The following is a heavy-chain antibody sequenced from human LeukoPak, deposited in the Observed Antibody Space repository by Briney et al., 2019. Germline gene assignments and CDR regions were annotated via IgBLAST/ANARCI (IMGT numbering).Heavy chain of an antibody. CDR1: GFTFSSYT. CDR3: ASEYSPNY. V-gene: IGHV3-21*01. J-gene: IGHJ4*02. CDR2: ISSSSSYI. Sequence: GGSLRLSCAASGFTFSSYTMNWVRQAPGKGLEWVSSISSSSSYIYYADSLKGRFTISRANAKNSLYLQMNSLRAEDTAVYYCASEYSPNYWGQGTLVTVSS. D-gene: IGHD6-6*01.